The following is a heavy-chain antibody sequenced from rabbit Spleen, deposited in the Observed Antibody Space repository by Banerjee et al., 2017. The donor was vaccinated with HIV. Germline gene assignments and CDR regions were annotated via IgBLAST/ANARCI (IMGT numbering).Heavy chain of an antibody. J-gene: IGHJ6*01. Sequence: QSLEESGGGLVKPGGTLTLTCTVSGFSFSSSSYMCWVRQAPGKGLEWIACIDTGYSGFTYFPTWAKGRFTISKTSSTTVTLQLTRLTAAGTATYFCARDTGSSFSSYGMDLWGPGTLVTVS. V-gene: IGHV1S40*01. D-gene: IGHD8-1*01. CDR3: ARDTGSSFSSYGMDL. CDR2: IDTGYSGFT. CDR1: GFSFSSSSY.